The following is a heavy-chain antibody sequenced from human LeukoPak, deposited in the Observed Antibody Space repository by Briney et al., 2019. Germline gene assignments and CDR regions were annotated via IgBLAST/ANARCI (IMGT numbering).Heavy chain of an antibody. D-gene: IGHD3-9*01. V-gene: IGHV4-39*07. J-gene: IGHJ4*02. CDR3: ARAGSILTGYYTFDY. Sequence: PSETLSFTCTVSGGSFSSSSYYWGWIRQPPGKGLEWIGSVYYSGSAYYNPSLRSRVTISIDTSKNQFSLKLSSMTAADTAVYYCARAGSILTGYYTFDYWGQGTLVTVSS. CDR2: VYYSGSA. CDR1: GGSFSSSSYY.